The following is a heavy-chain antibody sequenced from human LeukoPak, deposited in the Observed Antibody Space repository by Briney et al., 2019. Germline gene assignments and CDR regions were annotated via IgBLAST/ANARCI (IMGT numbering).Heavy chain of an antibody. CDR3: ARGSVGATFEYFQH. CDR2: IYYSGST. CDR1: GGSISSYY. Sequence: PSETLSLTCTVSGGSISSYYWSWIRQPPGKGLEWIGYIYYSGSTNYNPSLKSRVTISVDTSKNQFSLKLSSVTAADTAVYYCARGSVGATFEYFQHWGQGTLVTVSS. V-gene: IGHV4-59*01. D-gene: IGHD1-26*01. J-gene: IGHJ1*01.